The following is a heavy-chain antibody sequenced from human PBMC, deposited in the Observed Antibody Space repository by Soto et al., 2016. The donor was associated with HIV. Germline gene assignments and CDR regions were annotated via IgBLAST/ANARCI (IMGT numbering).Heavy chain of an antibody. J-gene: IGHJ6*03. CDR1: GGSITNNNDY. D-gene: IGHD3-16*02. V-gene: IGHV4-61*02. Sequence: QVQLQESGPGLVKPSQTLSLTCTVSGGSITNNNDYWSWIRQPAGKGLEWIGHVYPSGSTNYNPSLKSRVTYFXRHVPRTRSSLKLSSVTAADTAVYYCARGVGISLCLFLEPDKVIPNYYHYIGHRGQRDHGHRL. CDR2: VYPSGST. CDR3: ARGVGISLCLFLEPDKVIPNYYHYIGH.